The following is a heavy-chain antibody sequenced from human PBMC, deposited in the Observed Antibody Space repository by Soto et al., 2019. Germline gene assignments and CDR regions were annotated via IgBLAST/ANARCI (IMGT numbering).Heavy chain of an antibody. Sequence: PGGSLRLSCAASGFTFSSYGMHWVRQAPGKGLEWVAVISYDGSNKYYADSVKGRFTISRDNSKNTLYLQMNSLRAEDTAVYYCAKDLSEWLSNYFDYWGQGTLVTVSS. CDR1: GFTFSSYG. CDR3: AKDLSEWLSNYFDY. V-gene: IGHV3-30*18. D-gene: IGHD3-3*01. CDR2: ISYDGSNK. J-gene: IGHJ4*02.